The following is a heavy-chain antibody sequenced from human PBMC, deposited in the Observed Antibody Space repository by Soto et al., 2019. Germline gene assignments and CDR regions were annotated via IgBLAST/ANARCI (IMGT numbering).Heavy chain of an antibody. CDR2: IIPILGIA. CDR1: GGTFSSYT. J-gene: IGHJ4*02. Sequence: QVQLVQSGAEVKKPGSSVKVSCKASGGTFSSYTISWVRQAPGQGLEWMGRIIPILGIANYAQKFQGRVTITADKSTSTAYMELRSLRSEDTAVYYCAAGPLIAAAGTFDYWGQGTLVTVSS. D-gene: IGHD6-13*01. CDR3: AAGPLIAAAGTFDY. V-gene: IGHV1-69*02.